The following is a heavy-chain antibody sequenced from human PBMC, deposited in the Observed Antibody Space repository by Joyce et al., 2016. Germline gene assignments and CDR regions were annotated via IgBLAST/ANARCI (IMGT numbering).Heavy chain of an antibody. Sequence: QVRLEQSGAEVKEPGSSVRVSCKASGGTFSTYSTNWVRRAPGQGLEWLGGITPVFGTTNHAQSFQDRVTITADESANTAYMHLSSLTSDDTAIYFCALMVRGVIIVWGQGTMVTVSS. CDR3: ALMVRGVIIV. CDR2: ITPVFGTT. J-gene: IGHJ3*01. V-gene: IGHV1-69*12. D-gene: IGHD3-10*01. CDR1: GGTFSTYS.